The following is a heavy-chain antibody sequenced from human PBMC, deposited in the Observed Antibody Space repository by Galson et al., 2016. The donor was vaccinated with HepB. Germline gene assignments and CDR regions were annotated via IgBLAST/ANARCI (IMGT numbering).Heavy chain of an antibody. CDR1: GYMFTSYG. CDR3: ARVYHYDILTGHMDV. J-gene: IGHJ6*02. Sequence: SVKVSCKASGYMFTSYGISWVRQAPGQGLEWMGWISAYNDYTSYAQKVQGRVTMTTDTSTRTAFMELRSLRSDDTAVYYCARVYHYDILTGHMDVWGQGTTVTVSS. D-gene: IGHD3-9*01. CDR2: ISAYNDYT. V-gene: IGHV1-18*01.